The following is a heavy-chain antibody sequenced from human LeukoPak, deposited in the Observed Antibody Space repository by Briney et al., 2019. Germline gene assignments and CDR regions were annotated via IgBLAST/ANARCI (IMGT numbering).Heavy chain of an antibody. CDR2: ISIRSSTI. CDR1: GFTFSSYS. D-gene: IGHD5-24*01. V-gene: IGHV3-48*01. CDR3: ARERDGYTHDAFDI. J-gene: IGHJ3*02. Sequence: GGSLRLSCAASGFTFSSYSMAWVRQAPGKGLEWVSYISIRSSTIYYADSVKGRFSISRDNAKNSLYVQMNSLRAEDTAVYYCARERDGYTHDAFDIWGQGTMVTVSS.